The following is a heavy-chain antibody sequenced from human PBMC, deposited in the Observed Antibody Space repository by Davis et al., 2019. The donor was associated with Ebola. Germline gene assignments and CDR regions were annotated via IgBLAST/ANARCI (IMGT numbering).Heavy chain of an antibody. Sequence: GESLKISCAASGFTFSSYAMHWVRQAPGKGLEWVAVISYDGSNKYYADSVKGRFTISRDNSKNTLYLQMNSLRAEDTAVYYCARAHTALYGSGSYCGYWGQGTLVTVSS. CDR3: ARAHTALYGSGSYCGY. J-gene: IGHJ4*02. D-gene: IGHD3-10*01. CDR1: GFTFSSYA. CDR2: ISYDGSNK. V-gene: IGHV3-30*04.